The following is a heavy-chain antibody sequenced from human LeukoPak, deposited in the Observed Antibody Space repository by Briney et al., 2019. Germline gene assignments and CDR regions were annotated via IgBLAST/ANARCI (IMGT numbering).Heavy chain of an antibody. Sequence: SWTLSLTCTVSGGSISSGSYYWSWIRQPAGKGLEWLGRIYTSGSTNYNPSLKSRVTISVDTSKNQFSLKLSAVTAADTAVYYCARVMGYGDYPFDYWGQGTLVTVSS. V-gene: IGHV4-61*02. D-gene: IGHD4-17*01. CDR1: GGSISSGSYY. CDR3: ARVMGYGDYPFDY. J-gene: IGHJ4*02. CDR2: IYTSGST.